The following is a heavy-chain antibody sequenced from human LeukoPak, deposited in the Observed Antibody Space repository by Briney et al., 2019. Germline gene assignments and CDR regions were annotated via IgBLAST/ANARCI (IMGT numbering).Heavy chain of an antibody. CDR2: ISSSSSYI. CDR1: GFTFSSYS. Sequence: GGSLRLSCAASGFTFSSYSMNWVRQAPGKGLEWVSSISSSSSYIYYADSVKGRFSISRDNAKNSLYLQMNSLRAEDTAVYYCASTMHGDYEGGFDYWGQGTLVTVSS. CDR3: ASTMHGDYEGGFDY. D-gene: IGHD4-17*01. V-gene: IGHV3-21*01. J-gene: IGHJ4*02.